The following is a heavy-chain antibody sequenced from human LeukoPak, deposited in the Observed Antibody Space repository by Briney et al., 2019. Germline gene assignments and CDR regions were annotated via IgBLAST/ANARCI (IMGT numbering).Heavy chain of an antibody. V-gene: IGHV3-30*18. D-gene: IGHD2-2*01. Sequence: GGSLRLSCAASGFTFSSYWMHWVRQAPGKGLVWVAVISYDGSNKYYADSVKGRFTISRDNSKNTLYLQMNSLRAEDTAVYYCAKGSRIVVVPAGGYWGQGTLVTVSS. J-gene: IGHJ4*02. CDR1: GFTFSSYW. CDR2: ISYDGSNK. CDR3: AKGSRIVVVPAGGY.